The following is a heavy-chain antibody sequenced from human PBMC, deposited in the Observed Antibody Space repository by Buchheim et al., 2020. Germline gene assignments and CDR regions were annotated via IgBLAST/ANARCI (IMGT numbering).Heavy chain of an antibody. CDR3: ASTTPGIAVAGTLYYYYGMDV. V-gene: IGHV4-59*08. D-gene: IGHD6-19*01. CDR1: GGSISSYY. Sequence: QVQLQESGPGLVKPSETLSLTCTVSGGSISSYYWSWIRQPPGKGLEWIGYIYYSGSTNYNPSLKSRVTISVDTSKNQFSLKLSSVTAADTAVYYCASTTPGIAVAGTLYYYYGMDVWGQGTT. J-gene: IGHJ6*02. CDR2: IYYSGST.